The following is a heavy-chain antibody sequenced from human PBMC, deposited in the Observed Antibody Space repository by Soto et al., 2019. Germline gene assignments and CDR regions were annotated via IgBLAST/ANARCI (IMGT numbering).Heavy chain of an antibody. CDR1: GYTFTSYG. D-gene: IGHD3-10*01. CDR3: ARGRLVRGVYYYYYGMDV. V-gene: IGHV1-18*01. Sequence: ASVKVSCKASGYTFTSYGISWVRQAPGLGLEWMGWISAYNGNTNYAQKLQGRVTMTTDTSTSTAYMELRSLRSDDTAVYYCARGRLVRGVYYYYYGMDVWGQGTTVTVSS. CDR2: ISAYNGNT. J-gene: IGHJ6*02.